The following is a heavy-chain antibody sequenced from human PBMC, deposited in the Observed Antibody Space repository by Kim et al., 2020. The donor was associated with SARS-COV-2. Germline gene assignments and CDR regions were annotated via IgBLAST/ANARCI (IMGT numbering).Heavy chain of an antibody. J-gene: IGHJ6*02. D-gene: IGHD6-19*01. CDR3: ARDFRGKFIAVAKGSAHYYYGMDV. CDR1: GFTFSSYE. V-gene: IGHV3-48*03. Sequence: GGSLRLSCAASGFTFSSYEMNWVRQAPGKGLEWVSYISSSGSTIYYADSVKGRFTISRDNAKNSLYLQMNSLRAEDTAVYYCARDFRGKFIAVAKGSAHYYYGMDVWGQGTMVTVSS. CDR2: ISSSGSTI.